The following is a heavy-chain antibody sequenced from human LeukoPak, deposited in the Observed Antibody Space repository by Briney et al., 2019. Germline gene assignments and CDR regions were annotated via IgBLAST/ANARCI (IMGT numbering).Heavy chain of an antibody. CDR2: ISYDGSNK. V-gene: IGHV3-30-3*01. D-gene: IGHD3-10*01. J-gene: IGHJ4*02. CDR3: AKGHYYGSGSLDY. Sequence: PGGSLRISCAASGFTFSSYAMHWVRQAPGKGLEWVAVISYDGSNKYYADSVKGRFTISRDNSKNTLYLQMNSLRAEDTAVYYCAKGHYYGSGSLDYWGQGTLVTVSS. CDR1: GFTFSSYA.